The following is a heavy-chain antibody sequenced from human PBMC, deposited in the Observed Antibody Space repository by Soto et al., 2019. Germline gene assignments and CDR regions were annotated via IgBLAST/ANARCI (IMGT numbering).Heavy chain of an antibody. CDR3: ARRGVCSGRQCWSIWFHL. D-gene: IGHD3-3*01. V-gene: IGHV1-69*01. J-gene: IGHJ5*02. CDR2: IIPIFDRT. CDR1: GGTLRNFA. Sequence: QAQLVQSGAEVKKPGSSVKVSCRASGGTLRNFAINWVRQAPGQGLEWMGAIIPIFDRTVYAQKFQGRVTFNADESTSTAYMELSSLTAEETAVYYCARRGVCSGRQCWSIWFHLWGQGTLVTVAS.